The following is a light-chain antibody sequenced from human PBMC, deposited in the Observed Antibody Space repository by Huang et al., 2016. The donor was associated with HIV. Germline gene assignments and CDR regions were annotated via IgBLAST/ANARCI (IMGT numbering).Light chain of an antibody. CDR3: QQSYSTPYT. Sequence: DIQMTQSPSSLSASVGDRVTITCRASRTIGDFLNWYQQKPGKAPQLLIYAASILQSGVPSKFSGSGSGTDFTLTISSLEIEDFATYYCQQSYSTPYTFGQGTNLGI. J-gene: IGKJ2*01. CDR1: RTIGDF. CDR2: AAS. V-gene: IGKV1-39*01.